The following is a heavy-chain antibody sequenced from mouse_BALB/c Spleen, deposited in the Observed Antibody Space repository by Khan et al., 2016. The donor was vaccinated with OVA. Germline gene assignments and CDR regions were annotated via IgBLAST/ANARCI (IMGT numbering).Heavy chain of an antibody. CDR1: GFSFSSYT. J-gene: IGHJ1*01. CDR3: TRDGNYVHWYFDV. D-gene: IGHD2-1*01. CDR2: ISSGSTYT. Sequence: EVELVESGGGLVKPGGSLKLSCAASGFSFSSYTMSWVRQTPEKRLEWVATISSGSTYTYSPDSVKGRFTISRDNAKNTLYLQMSSLKSEDTAMYYCTRDGNYVHWYFDVWGAGTTVTVSS. V-gene: IGHV5-6-4*01.